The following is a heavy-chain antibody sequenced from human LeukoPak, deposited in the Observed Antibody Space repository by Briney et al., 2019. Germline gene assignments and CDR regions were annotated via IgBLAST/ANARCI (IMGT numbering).Heavy chain of an antibody. CDR3: AREPLARPGYSGRPY. CDR1: GYSISSGFY. D-gene: IGHD5-12*01. CDR2: IFHRGST. Sequence: SETLSLTCSVSGYSISSGFYWGWIRQPPGKGLEWIGSIFHRGSTYYKSSLKSRITISVDTSKNQFSLKLSSVTAADTAVYYCAREPLARPGYSGRPYWGQGTLVTVSS. V-gene: IGHV4-38-2*02. J-gene: IGHJ4*02.